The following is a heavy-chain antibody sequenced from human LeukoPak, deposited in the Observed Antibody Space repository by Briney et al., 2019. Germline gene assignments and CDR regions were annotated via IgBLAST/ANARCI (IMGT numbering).Heavy chain of an antibody. D-gene: IGHD2-2*01. J-gene: IGHJ6*03. CDR2: ISGSGGST. CDR3: AKRDCSSTSCYYYYYYMDV. CDR1: GFTFSSYA. V-gene: IGHV3-23*01. Sequence: EPGGSLRLSCAASGFTFSSYAMSWVRQAPGKGLEWVSAISGSGGSTYYADSVKGRFTISRDNSKNTLYLQMNSLRAEDTAVYYCAKRDCSSTSCYYYYYYMDVWGKGTTVTVSS.